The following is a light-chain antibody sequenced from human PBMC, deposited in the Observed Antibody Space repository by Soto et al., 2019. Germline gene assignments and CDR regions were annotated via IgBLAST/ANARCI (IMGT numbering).Light chain of an antibody. Sequence: QSVLTQPPSASGTPGQRVTISCSGSSSNIGSNYVYWYQQLPGTAPKLLIYRNNQRPSGVPDRFSGSKSGTSASLAISGLRSEDEADYYCPAWDDSLSGYVFGTGTKLTVL. V-gene: IGLV1-47*01. CDR2: RNN. CDR3: PAWDDSLSGYV. CDR1: SSNIGSNY. J-gene: IGLJ1*01.